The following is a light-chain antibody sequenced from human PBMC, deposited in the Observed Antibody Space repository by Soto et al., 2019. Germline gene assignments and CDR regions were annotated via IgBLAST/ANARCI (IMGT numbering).Light chain of an antibody. CDR2: GAS. V-gene: IGKV3-11*01. Sequence: EMVVTQSPATLSVSPGGRATLSCMASQSVNNYLAWYQQKPGQAPGQAPRLLIYGASNRATGTPARFSGSGSGTDFTLTISSREREDFAVYKCQQRSSWPAVGQGTRLEI. CDR3: QQRSSWPA. J-gene: IGKJ5*01. CDR1: QSVNNY.